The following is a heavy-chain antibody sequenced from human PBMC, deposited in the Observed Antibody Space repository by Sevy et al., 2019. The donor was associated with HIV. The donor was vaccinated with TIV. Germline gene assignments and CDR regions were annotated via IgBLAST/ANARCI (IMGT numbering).Heavy chain of an antibody. V-gene: IGHV3-23*01. Sequence: GGSLRLSCAASGFTFSSYAMSWVRQAPGKGLEWVSAISGSGGSTYYADSVKGRFTISRDNSKNTLYLQLNSLGAEDTAVYYCAKDPYDYVWGSYRSKRDYWGQGTLVTVSS. CDR3: AKDPYDYVWGSYRSKRDY. CDR1: GFTFSSYA. D-gene: IGHD3-16*02. J-gene: IGHJ4*02. CDR2: ISGSGGST.